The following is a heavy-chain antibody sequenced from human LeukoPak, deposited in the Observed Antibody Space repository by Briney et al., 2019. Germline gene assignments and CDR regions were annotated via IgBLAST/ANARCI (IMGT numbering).Heavy chain of an antibody. CDR3: AKDRESMVRDGAFDI. V-gene: IGHV3-30*18. CDR1: GFTFSNYG. J-gene: IGHJ3*02. D-gene: IGHD3-10*02. CDR2: ISYDGSNK. Sequence: PGGSLRLSCAASGFTFSNYGIRWVRQAPGKGLEWVAVISYDGSNKYYADSVKGLFTISRDNSKNTLYLQMNSLRAEDTAVYYCAKDRESMVRDGAFDIWGQGTMVSVPS.